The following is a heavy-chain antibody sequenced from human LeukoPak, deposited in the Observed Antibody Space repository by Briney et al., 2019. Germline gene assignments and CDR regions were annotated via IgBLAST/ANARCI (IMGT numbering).Heavy chain of an antibody. Sequence: ASVKVSCKASGYTFTSYGISWVRQAPGQGLEWMGWISAYNGNTNYAQKLQGRVTTTTDTSTSTAYMELRSLRSDDTAVYYCARVTQYYGSGSYYNRYWGQGTLVTVSS. CDR3: ARVTQYYGSGSYYNRY. J-gene: IGHJ4*02. CDR1: GYTFTSYG. V-gene: IGHV1-18*01. CDR2: ISAYNGNT. D-gene: IGHD3-10*01.